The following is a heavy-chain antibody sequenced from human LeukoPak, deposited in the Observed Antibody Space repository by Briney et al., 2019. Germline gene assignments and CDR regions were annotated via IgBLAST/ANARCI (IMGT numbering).Heavy chain of an antibody. V-gene: IGHV4-34*01. D-gene: IGHD4-11*01. J-gene: IGHJ4*02. CDR2: INHSGSA. CDR1: GGSFSGYY. CDR3: ARATVTLGTDY. Sequence: PSETLSLTCAVYGGSFSGYYWSWIRQPRGKGLEWIGEINHSGSANYNPSLKSRVTISVDTSKNQFSLKLSSVTAADTAVYYCARATVTLGTDYWGQGTLVTVSS.